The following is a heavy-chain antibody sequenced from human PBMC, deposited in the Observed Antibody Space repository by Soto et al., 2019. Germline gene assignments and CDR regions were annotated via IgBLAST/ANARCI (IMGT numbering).Heavy chain of an antibody. D-gene: IGHD3-10*01. CDR3: ARTDGSGSYYGWFDP. J-gene: IGHJ5*02. CDR1: GGTFSSYA. Sequence: QVQLVQSGAEVKKPGSSVKVSCKASGGTFSSYAISWVRQAPGQGLEWMGGIIPIFGTANYAQKFQGRVTNTEHESASTAYMEVSSFGSEDTAVYYGARTDGSGSYYGWFDPWGQGTLVTVSS. V-gene: IGHV1-69*01. CDR2: IIPIFGTA.